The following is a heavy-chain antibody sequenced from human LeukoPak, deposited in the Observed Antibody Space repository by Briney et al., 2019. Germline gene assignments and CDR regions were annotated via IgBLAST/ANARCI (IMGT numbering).Heavy chain of an antibody. CDR3: ARDFPHGSGRYFYEGMDV. J-gene: IGHJ6*02. V-gene: IGHV4-4*07. CDR1: GGSISDYY. D-gene: IGHD2-15*01. Sequence: PSETLSLTCTVSGGSISDYYWSCIRQSAGKGLEWIGHIYSSGSSYYNPSLKSRLTMSVDMSKNQVSLKLSSMTAADTAVYYCARDFPHGSGRYFYEGMDVWGQGTTVTVSS. CDR2: IYSSGSS.